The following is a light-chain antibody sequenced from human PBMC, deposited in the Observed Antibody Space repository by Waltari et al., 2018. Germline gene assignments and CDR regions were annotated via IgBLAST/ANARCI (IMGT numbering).Light chain of an antibody. CDR2: AAS. CDR1: QSITRD. J-gene: IGKJ2*01. CDR3: QQYVITPET. V-gene: IGKV1-39*01. Sequence: EIQMTQAPSSLSSSVGDRATITCRASQSITRDLNWYQHKPGQAPKLLIYAASSMEGGVAERFSGSGSGTDFSLTISSLEPEDFAAYYCQQYVITPETFGQGTRVEI.